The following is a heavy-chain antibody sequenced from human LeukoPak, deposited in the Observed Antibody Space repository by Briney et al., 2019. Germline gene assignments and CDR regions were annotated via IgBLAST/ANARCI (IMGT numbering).Heavy chain of an antibody. Sequence: PSETLSLTCTVSGGSISSSSYYWGWIRQPPGKGLEWIGSIYYSGSTYYNPSLKSRVTISVDTSKNQFSLKLSSVTAADTAVYYCARHQSGYGPQVGGMDVWGQGTTVTVSS. CDR1: GGSISSSSYY. V-gene: IGHV4-39*07. J-gene: IGHJ6*02. CDR2: IYYSGST. D-gene: IGHD3-10*01. CDR3: ARHQSGYGPQVGGMDV.